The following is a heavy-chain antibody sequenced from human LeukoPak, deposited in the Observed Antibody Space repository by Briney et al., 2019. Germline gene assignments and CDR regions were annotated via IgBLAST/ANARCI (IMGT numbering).Heavy chain of an antibody. J-gene: IGHJ6*02. Sequence: GGSLRLSCAASGFTFSSYWMNWARQAPGKGLEWVTVISYDGSNKYYADSVKGRFTISRDNSKNTLYLQMNSLRAEDTAVYYCARRPIKYYYYGMDVWGQGTTVTVSS. CDR2: ISYDGSNK. CDR1: GFTFSSYW. V-gene: IGHV3-30*03. CDR3: ARRPIKYYYYGMDV.